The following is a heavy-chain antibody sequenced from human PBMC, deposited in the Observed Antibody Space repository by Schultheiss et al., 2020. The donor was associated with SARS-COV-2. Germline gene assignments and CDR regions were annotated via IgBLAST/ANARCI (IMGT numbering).Heavy chain of an antibody. CDR2: ISGSGGST. CDR1: GFTFRSYA. J-gene: IGHJ4*02. D-gene: IGHD2-15*01. V-gene: IGHV3-23*01. CDR3: AKDGNGIVVAVY. Sequence: GESLKISCAASGFTFRSYAMSWVRQAPGKGLEWVSAISGSGGSTNYADSVKGRFTISRDNSRNTLYLQMNSLRAEDTAVYYCAKDGNGIVVAVYWGQGTLVTVSS.